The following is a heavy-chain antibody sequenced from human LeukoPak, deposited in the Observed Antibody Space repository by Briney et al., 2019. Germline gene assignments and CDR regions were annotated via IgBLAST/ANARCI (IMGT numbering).Heavy chain of an antibody. CDR1: GYSFTSHW. V-gene: IGHV5-51*01. CDR2: ISPAASDA. CDR3: VIHEYSGTCIE. D-gene: IGHD1-26*01. Sequence: GESLKISCKGSGYSFTSHWIAWVRQTPAGGLEWMGSISPAASDARYSPSFQRQVSISADKSITTAYMQWSSLKASDTAIYYCVIHEYSGTCIEWGQGTLVTVSS. J-gene: IGHJ4*02.